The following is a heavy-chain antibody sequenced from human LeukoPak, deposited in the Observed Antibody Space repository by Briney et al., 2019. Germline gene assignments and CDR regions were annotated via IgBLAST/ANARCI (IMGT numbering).Heavy chain of an antibody. D-gene: IGHD6-19*01. J-gene: IGHJ4*02. CDR3: ATQTGYSSGWYDY. CDR2: INPNSGGT. CDR1: GYTFTGYY. V-gene: IGHV1-2*06. Sequence: ASVKVSCKASGYTFTGYYMHWVRQAPGQGLEWMGRINPNSGGTNYAQKFQGRVTMTRDTSISTAYMELSRLRSDDTAVYYCATQTGYSSGWYDYWGQGTLVTVSS.